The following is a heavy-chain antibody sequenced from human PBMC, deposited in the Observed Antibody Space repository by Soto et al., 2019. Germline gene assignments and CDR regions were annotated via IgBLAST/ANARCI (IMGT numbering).Heavy chain of an antibody. CDR1: GYSFTSNW. CDR2: IDPSDSYT. D-gene: IGHD3-10*01. V-gene: IGHV5-10-1*01. CDR3: ARLKDYYGSGDLYGMDV. J-gene: IGHJ6*02. Sequence: GESLKISCKGSGYSFTSNWINWVRQMPGKGLEWMGRIDPSDSYTNYSPSFQGHVTISADKSISTAYLQWSSLKASDTAMYYCARLKDYYGSGDLYGMDVWGQGTTVTVSS.